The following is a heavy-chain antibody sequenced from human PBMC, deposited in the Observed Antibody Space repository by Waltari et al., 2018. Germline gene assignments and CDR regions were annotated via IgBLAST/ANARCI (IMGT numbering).Heavy chain of an antibody. J-gene: IGHJ5*02. CDR3: ARDYGQDWFDP. CDR2: IHISGRI. D-gene: IGHD3-10*01. V-gene: IGHV4-4*07. Sequence: QVQLQESGPGLVRPSETLSLTCTVSGGSISDFYWTWIRQPAGKGLEWIGRIHISGRIDYHPSLRSRVSMSVDTSKNQFSLKLSSIIAADTAVYCCARDYGQDWFDPCGQGTLVTVSS. CDR1: GGSISDFY.